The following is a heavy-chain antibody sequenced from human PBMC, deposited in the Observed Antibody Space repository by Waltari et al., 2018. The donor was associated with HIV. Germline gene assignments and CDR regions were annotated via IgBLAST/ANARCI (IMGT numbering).Heavy chain of an antibody. D-gene: IGHD3-10*01. CDR2: ISSSGAYR. J-gene: IGHJ4*02. CDR3: ARGAAVPGSHPGGDY. Sequence: EVLLVESGGGLVKPGGSLRLSCTASGFTFTSYGMNWVRQVPGKGLGWVSFISSSGAYRYYGKSMKGRFTISRDNAGHSVYLQMNSLTVADSAIYFCARGAAVPGSHPGGDYWGQGTRVTVSS. CDR1: GFTFTSYG. V-gene: IGHV3-21*02.